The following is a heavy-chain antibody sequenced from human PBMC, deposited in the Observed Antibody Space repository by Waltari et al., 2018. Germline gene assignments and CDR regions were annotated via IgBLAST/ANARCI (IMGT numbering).Heavy chain of an antibody. Sequence: QVQLQESGPGLVKPSQTLSLTCTVSGGSISSGSYYWSWIRQPAGKGLEWIGRIYTSGSTNYNPSLKSRVTISVDTSKNQFSLKLSSVTAADTAVYYCARAAWFRGGSRTFDIWGQGTMVTVSS. D-gene: IGHD2-15*01. CDR2: IYTSGST. V-gene: IGHV4-61*02. CDR3: ARAAWFRGGSRTFDI. J-gene: IGHJ3*02. CDR1: GGSISSGSYY.